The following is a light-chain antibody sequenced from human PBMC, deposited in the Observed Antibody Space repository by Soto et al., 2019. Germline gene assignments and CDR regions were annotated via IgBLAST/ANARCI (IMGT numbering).Light chain of an antibody. CDR3: TSFTTAYTHV. Sequence: QSVLTQPASVSGSPGQSITVSCTGTSSYIGRYDYVSWYQQHPGKVPKLLIYDVTNRPSGVSNRSSGSKSGNTASLTISGLQAEDEADYYCTSFTTAYTHVFGTGTKVTVL. V-gene: IGLV2-14*03. J-gene: IGLJ1*01. CDR1: SSYIGRYDY. CDR2: DVT.